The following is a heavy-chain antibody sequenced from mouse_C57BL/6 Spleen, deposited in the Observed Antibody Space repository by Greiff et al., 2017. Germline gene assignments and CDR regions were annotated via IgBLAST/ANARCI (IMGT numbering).Heavy chain of an antibody. CDR2: ISYDGSN. J-gene: IGHJ2*01. V-gene: IGHV3-6*01. CDR3: ARVDFYYGPYFDY. CDR1: GYSITSGYY. D-gene: IGHD1-1*01. Sequence: VQLQQSGPGLVKPSQSLSLTCSVTGYSITSGYYWNWIRQFPGNKLEWMGYISYDGSNNYNPSLKNRISITRDTSKNQFFLKLNSVTTEDTATYYCARVDFYYGPYFDYWGQGTTRTVSS.